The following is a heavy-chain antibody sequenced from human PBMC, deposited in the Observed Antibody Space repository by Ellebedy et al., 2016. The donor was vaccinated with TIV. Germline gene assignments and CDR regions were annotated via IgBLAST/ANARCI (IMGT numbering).Heavy chain of an antibody. Sequence: ASVKVSCXVSGYTLTELSMHWVRQAPGKGLEWMGGFDPEDGETIYAQKFQGRVTMTEDTSTDTAYMELSSLRSEDTAVYYCATAIVLLWFGEFDYWGQGTLVTVSS. CDR3: ATAIVLLWFGEFDY. J-gene: IGHJ4*02. CDR1: GYTLTELS. D-gene: IGHD3-10*01. CDR2: FDPEDGET. V-gene: IGHV1-24*01.